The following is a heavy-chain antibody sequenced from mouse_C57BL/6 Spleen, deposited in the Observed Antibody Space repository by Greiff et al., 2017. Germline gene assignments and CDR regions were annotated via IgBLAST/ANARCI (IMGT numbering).Heavy chain of an antibody. CDR3: TRTLTEGGYYFDY. J-gene: IGHJ2*01. D-gene: IGHD4-1*01. CDR1: GFTFSSYA. V-gene: IGHV5-9-1*02. Sequence: EVQLVESGEGLVKPGGSLKLSCAASGFTFSSYAMSWVRQTPEKRLVWVAYISSGGDYIYYADTVKGRFTISRDNARNTLYLQMSSLKSEDTAMYYCTRTLTEGGYYFDYWGQGTTLTVSS. CDR2: ISSGGDYI.